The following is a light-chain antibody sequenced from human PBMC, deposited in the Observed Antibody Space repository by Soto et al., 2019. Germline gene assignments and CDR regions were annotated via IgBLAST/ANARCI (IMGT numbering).Light chain of an antibody. Sequence: EIVLTQSPATLSVSPGERATLSCRASQSISRTLAWYQQRPGQPPRLLIYDASIRATGFPARFSGSGSGTEFTLTISSLQSEDFAVYYCQQYNNLPLTFGGGTTVEIK. CDR3: QQYNNLPLT. CDR2: DAS. J-gene: IGKJ4*01. CDR1: QSISRT. V-gene: IGKV3D-15*01.